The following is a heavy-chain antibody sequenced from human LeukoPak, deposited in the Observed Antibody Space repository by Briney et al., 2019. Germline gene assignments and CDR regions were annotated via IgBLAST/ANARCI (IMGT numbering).Heavy chain of an antibody. CDR3: ARALRGRDYYYYYMDV. V-gene: IGHV4-61*02. J-gene: IGHJ6*03. Sequence: SETLSLTCTVSGGSISSDRYSWSWIRQPAGKGLEWIGRIYTSGSTKYNPSLKSRVTISLDTSKNQFSLNLYSVTAADTAVYYCARALRGRDYYYYYMDVWGKGTTVTVSS. CDR1: GGSISSDRYS. CDR2: IYTSGST. D-gene: IGHD3-10*01.